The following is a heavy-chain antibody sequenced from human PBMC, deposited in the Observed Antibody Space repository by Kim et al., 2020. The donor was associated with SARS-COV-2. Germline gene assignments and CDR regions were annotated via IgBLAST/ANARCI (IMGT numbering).Heavy chain of an antibody. CDR2: ISYDGSNK. D-gene: IGHD5-18*01. Sequence: GGSLRLSCAASGFTFSSYAMHWVRQAPGKGLEWVAVISYDGSNKYYADSVKGRFTISRDNSKNTLYLQMNSLRAEDTAVYYCARSLGRGTAMVLFDYWGQGTLVTVSS. CDR1: GFTFSSYA. CDR3: ARSLGRGTAMVLFDY. V-gene: IGHV3-30*04. J-gene: IGHJ4*02.